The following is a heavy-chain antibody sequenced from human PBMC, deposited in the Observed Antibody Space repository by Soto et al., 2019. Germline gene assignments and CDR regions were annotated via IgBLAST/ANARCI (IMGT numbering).Heavy chain of an antibody. CDR3: ASMIGDPVLSFDS. V-gene: IGHV4-59*01. CDR2: IFYSGST. CDR1: GGSISSYY. D-gene: IGHD3-10*02. J-gene: IGHJ5*01. Sequence: QVQLQESGPGLVKPSETLSLTCTVSGGSISSYYWSWIRQPPGKGLEWIGFIFYSGSTSYNPSLNSRVPISIDTSEYQFSLKLNSVTAADTAVYYCASMIGDPVLSFDSWGQGTLVAVSS.